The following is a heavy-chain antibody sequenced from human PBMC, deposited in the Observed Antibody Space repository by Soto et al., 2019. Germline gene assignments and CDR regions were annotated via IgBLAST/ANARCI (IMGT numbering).Heavy chain of an antibody. CDR2: IYYSGST. D-gene: IGHD6-13*01. Sequence: QVQLQESGPGLVKPSQTLSLTCTVSGRSMSSGGYYWSRIRQHPGKGLEWIGYIYYSGSTYYNPSLKSRVTISVDTSKNQFSLKLSSVTAADTAVYYCAREGARYSSRGGELDYWGQGTLVTVSS. J-gene: IGHJ4*02. CDR3: AREGARYSSRGGELDY. V-gene: IGHV4-31*03. CDR1: GRSMSSGGYY.